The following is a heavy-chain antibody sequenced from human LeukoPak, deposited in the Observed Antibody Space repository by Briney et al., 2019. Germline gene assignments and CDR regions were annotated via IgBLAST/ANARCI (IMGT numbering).Heavy chain of an antibody. CDR1: GGSISSSNW. D-gene: IGHD4-17*01. V-gene: IGHV4-4*02. J-gene: IGHJ4*02. CDR3: AKVKSATTVTTFTDY. Sequence: SGTLSLTCAVSGGSISSSNWWSWVRQPPGKGLEWIGEIYHSGNTNYNPSLKSRVTISVDKSKNQFSLKLSSVTAADTAVYYCAKVKSATTVTTFTDYWGQGTLVTVSS. CDR2: IYHSGNT.